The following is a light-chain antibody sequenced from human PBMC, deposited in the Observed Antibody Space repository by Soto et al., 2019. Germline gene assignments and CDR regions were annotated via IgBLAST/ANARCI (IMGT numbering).Light chain of an antibody. CDR3: QQRSNWPPFT. Sequence: EIVLTQSPATLSLSPGERATLSCRASQSVSSYLAWYQQKPGQAPRLLIYDASNRATGIPARFSGSGSGTDFTLTISGLGPEDFAVYYCQQRSNWPPFTFGGGTKV. V-gene: IGKV3-11*01. J-gene: IGKJ4*01. CDR2: DAS. CDR1: QSVSSY.